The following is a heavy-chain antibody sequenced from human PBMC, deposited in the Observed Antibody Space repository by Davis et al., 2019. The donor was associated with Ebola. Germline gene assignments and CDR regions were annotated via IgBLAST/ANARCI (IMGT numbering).Heavy chain of an antibody. V-gene: IGHV3-48*02. D-gene: IGHD6-19*01. J-gene: IGHJ4*02. CDR1: AFTFSSHS. CDR2: ISSSGSTT. CDR3: ARGYSSGLDY. Sequence: GGSLRLSCAASAFTFSSHSMNWVRQAPGKGLEWVSYISSSGSTTYYADSVKGRFTISRDYAKNSLYLQMNSLRDEDTAVYYCARGYSSGLDYWGQGTLVTVSS.